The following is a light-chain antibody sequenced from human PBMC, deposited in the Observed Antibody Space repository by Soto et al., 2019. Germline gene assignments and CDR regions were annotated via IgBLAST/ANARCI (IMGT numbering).Light chain of an antibody. J-gene: IGLJ3*02. CDR2: EVS. CDR1: RSDVGAYNY. Sequence: QSVLTQPASVSGSPGQSITISCTGTRSDVGAYNYVSWYQQYPGKAPKLIIHEVSNRPSGISNRFSGSKSGNTASLTISGLQAEDEADYYCSSHTNIDTWVFGGGTKLTVL. V-gene: IGLV2-14*01. CDR3: SSHTNIDTWV.